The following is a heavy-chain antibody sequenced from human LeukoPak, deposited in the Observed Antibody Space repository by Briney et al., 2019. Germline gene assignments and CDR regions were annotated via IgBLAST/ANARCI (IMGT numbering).Heavy chain of an antibody. Sequence: ASVKVSCKASGYTFTSYAMNWVRQAPGQGLEWMGWINTNTGNPTYAQGFTGRFVFSLDTSVSTAYLQICSLKAEDTAVYYCAREVVGTTIKNFDSWGQGTLVTVSS. J-gene: IGHJ4*02. CDR2: INTNTGNP. CDR3: AREVVGTTIKNFDS. CDR1: GYTFTSYA. D-gene: IGHD4-11*01. V-gene: IGHV7-4-1*01.